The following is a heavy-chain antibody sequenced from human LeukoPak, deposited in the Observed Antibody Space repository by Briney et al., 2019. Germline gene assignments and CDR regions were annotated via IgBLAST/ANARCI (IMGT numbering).Heavy chain of an antibody. CDR3: ARDRDIGFGNMNPDDGFDI. Sequence: GGSLRLSCALSGFSSSIYKINCVRPALEEGGGWVSYINSRGSTIYYVDSVKARFTISRDNAKTSLYLRRNSLRAEDTAGYYCARDRDIGFGNMNPDDGFDIWGEGRTGTVSP. CDR2: INSRGSTI. J-gene: IGHJ3*02. D-gene: IGHD5-12*01. V-gene: IGHV3-48*03. CDR1: GFSSSIYK.